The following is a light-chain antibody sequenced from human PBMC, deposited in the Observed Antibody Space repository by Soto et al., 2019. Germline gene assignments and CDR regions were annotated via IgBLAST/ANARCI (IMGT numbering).Light chain of an antibody. J-gene: IGKJ1*01. V-gene: IGKV3-20*01. CDR3: HQYNTSPAT. Sequence: IVLTQSPDTLCMSPGERATLSCGASQSVSSSYLVWYQQKPGQAPRLLIYGASSRATGIPDRFSGSGSGTDFTLTISSLEPEDFAVYYCHQYNTSPATFGQGTKVDIK. CDR2: GAS. CDR1: QSVSSSY.